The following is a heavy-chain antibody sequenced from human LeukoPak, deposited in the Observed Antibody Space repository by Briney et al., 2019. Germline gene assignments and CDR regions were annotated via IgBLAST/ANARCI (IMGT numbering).Heavy chain of an antibody. Sequence: PGGSLRLSCAASGFTFSSYEMNWVRQAPGKGLEWVSYISSSGSTIYYADSVKGRFTISRDNAKNSLYLQMNSLRAEDTAVYYCARDRTTGTSDVWGQGTTVTVSS. CDR3: ARDRTTGTSDV. D-gene: IGHD1-1*01. J-gene: IGHJ6*02. CDR2: ISSSGSTI. V-gene: IGHV3-48*03. CDR1: GFTFSSYE.